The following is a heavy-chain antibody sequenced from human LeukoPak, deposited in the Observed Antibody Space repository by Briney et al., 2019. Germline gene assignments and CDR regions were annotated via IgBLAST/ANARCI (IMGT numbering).Heavy chain of an antibody. J-gene: IGHJ4*02. D-gene: IGHD1-1*01. CDR2: INHSGST. CDR3: ARELVHFDY. CDR1: GGSFSGYY. Sequence: PSETPSLTCAVYGGSFSGYYWSWIRQPPGKGLEWIGEINHSGSTNYNPSLKSRVTISVDTSKNQFSLKLSSVTAADTAVYYCARELVHFDYWGQGTLVTVSS. V-gene: IGHV4-34*01.